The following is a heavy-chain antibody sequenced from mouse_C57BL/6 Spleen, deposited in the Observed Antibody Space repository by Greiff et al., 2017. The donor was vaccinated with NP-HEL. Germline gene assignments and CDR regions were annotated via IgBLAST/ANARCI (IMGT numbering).Heavy chain of an antibody. V-gene: IGHV1-69*01. J-gene: IGHJ2*01. Sequence: QVQLQQSGAELVMPGASVKLSCKASGYTFTSYWMHWVKQRPGQGLEWIGEIDPSDSYTNYNQKFKGKSTLTVDKSSSTAYMQLSSLTSEDSAVYYCARRGDYYYGSFDYWGQGTTLTVSS. CDR3: ARRGDYYYGSFDY. CDR1: GYTFTSYW. D-gene: IGHD1-1*01. CDR2: IDPSDSYT.